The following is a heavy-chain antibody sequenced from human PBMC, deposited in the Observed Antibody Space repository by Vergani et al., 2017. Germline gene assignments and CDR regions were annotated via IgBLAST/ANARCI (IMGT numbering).Heavy chain of an antibody. V-gene: IGHV1-69*08. CDR2: IIPILGIA. D-gene: IGHD1-26*01. Sequence: QVQLVQSGAEVKKPGSSVKVSCKASGGTFSSYTISWVRQAPGQGLEWMGRIIPILGIANYAQKFQGRVTITADKSTSTAYMELSSLRSEDTAVYYCARDVGGACGSYFDYWGQGTLVTVSS. CDR1: GGTFSSYT. CDR3: ARDVGGACGSYFDY. J-gene: IGHJ4*02.